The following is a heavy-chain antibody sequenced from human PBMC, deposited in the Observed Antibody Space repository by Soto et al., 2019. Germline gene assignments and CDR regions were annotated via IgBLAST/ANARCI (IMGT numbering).Heavy chain of an antibody. Sequence: GGSLRLSCAASGFTFSSYWMSWVRQAPGKGLEWVANIKQDGSEKYYVDSVKGRFTISRDNAKNSLYLQMNSLRAEDTAVYYCARKGGGMNDFWSGLYYYYYMDVWGKGTTVTVSS. CDR2: IKQDGSEK. D-gene: IGHD3-3*01. V-gene: IGHV3-7*01. J-gene: IGHJ6*03. CDR3: ARKGGGMNDFWSGLYYYYYMDV. CDR1: GFTFSSYW.